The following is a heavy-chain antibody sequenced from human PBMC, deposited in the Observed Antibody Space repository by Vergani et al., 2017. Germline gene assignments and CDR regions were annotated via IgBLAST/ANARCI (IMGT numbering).Heavy chain of an antibody. CDR1: GFTLSSHA. CDR2: IWYDGSKE. Sequence: QVQLEESGGGVVQPGRSLRLSCAGSGFTLSSHAMQWVRQAPGKGLEWVAFIWYDGSKEYYADSVKGRFTISRDNSKNTLYLQMNSLRAEDTAVYSCARDHHYGSGSFYALEGYYMDVWGKGTTVTVSS. V-gene: IGHV3-33*01. CDR3: ARDHHYGSGSFYALEGYYMDV. D-gene: IGHD3-10*01. J-gene: IGHJ6*03.